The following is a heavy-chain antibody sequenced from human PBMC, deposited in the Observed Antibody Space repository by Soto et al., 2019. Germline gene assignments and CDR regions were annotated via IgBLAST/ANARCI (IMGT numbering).Heavy chain of an antibody. CDR1: GFTFSSYA. V-gene: IGHV3-23*01. CDR3: AKGVAAAGPPRPYYYYGMDV. CDR2: ISGSGGST. J-gene: IGHJ6*02. Sequence: GGSLRLSCAASGFTFSSYAMSWVRQAPGKGPEWVSAISGSGGSTYYADSVKGRFTISRDNSKNTLYLQMNSLRAEDTAVYYCAKGVAAAGPPRPYYYYGMDVWGQGTTVTVSS. D-gene: IGHD6-13*01.